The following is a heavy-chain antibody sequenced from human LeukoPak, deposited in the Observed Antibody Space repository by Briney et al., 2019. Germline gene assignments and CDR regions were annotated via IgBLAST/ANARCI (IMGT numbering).Heavy chain of an antibody. CDR2: IYYSGST. V-gene: IGHV4-59*01. Sequence: TSETLSLTCTVSGGSISSYYWSWIRQPPGKGLEWIGYIYYSGSTNYNPSLKSRVTISVDTSKNQFSLKLSSVTAADTAVYYCARRGVRDYYMDVWGKGTTVTISS. CDR3: ARRGVRDYYMDV. D-gene: IGHD2-8*01. CDR1: GGSISSYY. J-gene: IGHJ6*03.